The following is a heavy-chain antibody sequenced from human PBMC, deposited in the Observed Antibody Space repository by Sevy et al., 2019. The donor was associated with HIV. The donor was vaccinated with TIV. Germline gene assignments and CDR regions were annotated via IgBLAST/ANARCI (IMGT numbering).Heavy chain of an antibody. CDR3: ARLGDYGVSGAAFDI. J-gene: IGHJ3*02. CDR1: GGSVSSSSYY. Sequence: SETLSLTCTVSGGSVSSSSYYWGWIGQPPGKGLEWIGSIYYSGSTYYNPSLKSRVTISVDTSKNQFSLKLSSVTAADTAVYYCARLGDYGVSGAAFDIWGQGTMVTVSS. CDR2: IYYSGST. D-gene: IGHD4-17*01. V-gene: IGHV4-39*01.